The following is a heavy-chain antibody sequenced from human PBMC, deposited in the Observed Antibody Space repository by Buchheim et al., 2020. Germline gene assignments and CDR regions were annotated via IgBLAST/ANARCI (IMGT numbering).Heavy chain of an antibody. Sequence: EVQLVESGGGLVQPGGSLRLSCAASGDTFSRYSMNWVRQAPGKGLEWVSYISRSSSSIHYADSVKGRFTISRDNAKNSLYLQMNSLRVEDTAVYYCARDQIAAAGHFDYWGQGTL. V-gene: IGHV3-48*01. CDR1: GDTFSRYS. D-gene: IGHD6-13*01. J-gene: IGHJ4*02. CDR3: ARDQIAAAGHFDY. CDR2: ISRSSSSI.